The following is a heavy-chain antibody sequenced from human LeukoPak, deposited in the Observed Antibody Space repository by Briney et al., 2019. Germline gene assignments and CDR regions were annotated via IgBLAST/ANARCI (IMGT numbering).Heavy chain of an antibody. Sequence: ASVKVSCKASGYTFTSYGISWVRQAPGQGLEWMGWISAYNGNTNYAQKLQGRVTMTTDTSTSTAYMELRSLRSDDTAVYYCARDPMYGSATAPFDYWGQGTLVTVSS. CDR2: ISAYNGNT. CDR3: ARDPMYGSATAPFDY. D-gene: IGHD3-10*01. J-gene: IGHJ4*02. V-gene: IGHV1-18*01. CDR1: GYTFTSYG.